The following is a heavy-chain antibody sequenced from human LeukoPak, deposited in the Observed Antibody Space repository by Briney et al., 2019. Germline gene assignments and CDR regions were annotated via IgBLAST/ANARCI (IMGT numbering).Heavy chain of an antibody. V-gene: IGHV1-2*06. CDR2: INPNSGGT. J-gene: IGHJ3*02. D-gene: IGHD1-26*01. Sequence: ASVKLSCKASGYTFTGYYMHWVRQAPGQGLEWMGRINPNSGGTNYSQKFQGRVTMTRDTSISTAYMELSRLRSDDTAVYYCARDKYSGNDAFDIWGQGTMVTVSS. CDR1: GYTFTGYY. CDR3: ARDKYSGNDAFDI.